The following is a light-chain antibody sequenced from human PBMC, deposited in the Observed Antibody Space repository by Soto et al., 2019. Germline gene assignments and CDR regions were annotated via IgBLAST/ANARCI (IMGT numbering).Light chain of an antibody. Sequence: EIVLTQSPATLSLSPGERATLSCRASQSVGTYFAWYQQKPGQAPRLLIYDSSNRATGIPARFSGSGSGTDFTLTISSLEPEDFAVYYCQQRSDWPSTFGGGTKVGIK. J-gene: IGKJ4*01. CDR1: QSVGTY. CDR2: DSS. CDR3: QQRSDWPST. V-gene: IGKV3-11*01.